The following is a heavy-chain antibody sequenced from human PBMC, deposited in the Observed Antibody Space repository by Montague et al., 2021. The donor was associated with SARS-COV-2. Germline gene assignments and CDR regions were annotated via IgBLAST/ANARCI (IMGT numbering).Heavy chain of an antibody. D-gene: IGHD7-27*01. CDR1: GGSFSRYY. J-gene: IGHJ6*03. CDR2: ISQSGNT. V-gene: IGHV4-34*01. Sequence: SETLSLTCAVSGGSFSRYYWSWIRQHPGKGLEWIGEISQSGNTKYNPSLQSRVSISLDTSRNQFSLKVNSVTAADTAIYYCARLGDGIVPSPILGLGPYYSFYYMDVWGKGTTVTVSS. CDR3: ARLGDGIVPSPILGLGPYYSFYYMDV.